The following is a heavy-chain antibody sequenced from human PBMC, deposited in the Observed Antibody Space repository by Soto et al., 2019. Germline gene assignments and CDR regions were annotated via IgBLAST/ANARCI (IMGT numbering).Heavy chain of an antibody. CDR3: GRGKRYGSSSGWGGGFDN. CDR1: GFTFRNYA. CDR2: ISGSGGTT. D-gene: IGHD6-6*01. Sequence: EVQLLESGGGLVQPGGSLRLSCAASGFTFRNYAMSWARQAPGKGLEWVSAISGSGGTTHYADSVKGRFTISRDNSKNPLYLQMNSLGVGDTAVFFCGRGKRYGSSSGWGGGFDNWGQGTLVTVSS. V-gene: IGHV3-23*01. J-gene: IGHJ4*02.